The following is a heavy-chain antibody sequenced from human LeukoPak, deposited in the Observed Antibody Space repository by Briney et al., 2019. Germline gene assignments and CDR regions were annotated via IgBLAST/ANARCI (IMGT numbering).Heavy chain of an antibody. CDR1: GFTFSSFS. CDR2: ISSSSSTI. CDR3: ARGDSSGWYGLDY. J-gene: IGHJ4*02. V-gene: IGHV3-48*02. D-gene: IGHD6-19*01. Sequence: PGGSLRLSCAASGFTFSSFSMNWVRQAPGKGLEWVSYISSSSSTIYYADSVKGRFTISRDNAKNSLYLQMNSLRDEDTAVYYCARGDSSGWYGLDYWGQGTLVTVSS.